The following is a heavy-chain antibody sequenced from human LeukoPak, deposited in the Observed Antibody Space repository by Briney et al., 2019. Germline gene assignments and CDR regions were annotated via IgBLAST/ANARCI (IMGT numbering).Heavy chain of an antibody. CDR3: ARDPNGNYVGAFDFQR. Sequence: GGSLRLSCAASGLTFSNYALTWVRQAPGRGLEWVSSISGAGPYYADSVKGRFSISRDNYKNTLYLQMSSLRAEDTAVYYCARDPNGNYVGAFDFQRWGQGTLVTVSS. CDR1: GLTFSNYA. J-gene: IGHJ1*01. D-gene: IGHD4-17*01. CDR2: ISGAGP. V-gene: IGHV3-23*01.